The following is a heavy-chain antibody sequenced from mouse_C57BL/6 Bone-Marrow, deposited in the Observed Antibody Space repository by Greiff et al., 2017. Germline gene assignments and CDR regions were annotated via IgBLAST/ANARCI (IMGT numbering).Heavy chain of an antibody. D-gene: IGHD2-14*01. CDR1: GFTFTSYA. J-gene: IGHJ4*01. CDR3: SRDRRGAMDY. V-gene: IGHV5-9-1*02. CDR2: ISSGGGYT. Sequence: EVHLLESGAGLVKPGGSLKLSCAASGFTFTSYAMSWVRQTPEQGLEWVAYISSGGGYTYYDETVKGRFTISRDNARNTLYLQMSSLKSEDTAIYYCSRDRRGAMDYWGQGTSVTVSS.